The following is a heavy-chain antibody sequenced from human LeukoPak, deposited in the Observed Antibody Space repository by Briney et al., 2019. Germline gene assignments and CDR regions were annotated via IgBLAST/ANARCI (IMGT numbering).Heavy chain of an antibody. J-gene: IGHJ3*02. CDR1: GGSISSGGYY. CDR2: IYYSGST. Sequence: SETLSLTCTVSGGSISSGGYYWSWIRQHSGKGLEWIGYIYYSGSTYYNPSLKSRVTISVDTSKNQFSLKLSSVTAADTAVYYCARDTTMVRGSRLGFDIWGQGTMVTVSS. D-gene: IGHD3-10*01. CDR3: ARDTTMVRGSRLGFDI. V-gene: IGHV4-31*03.